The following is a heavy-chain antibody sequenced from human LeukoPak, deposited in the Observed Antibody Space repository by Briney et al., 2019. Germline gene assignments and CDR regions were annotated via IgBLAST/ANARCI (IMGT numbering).Heavy chain of an antibody. CDR1: RGSISGYY. V-gene: IGHV4-59*01. J-gene: IGHJ4*02. CDR3: ARGKGYFDY. CDR2: IYYSGST. Sequence: SETLSLTCTVSRGSISGYYWSWIRQPPGKGLEWIAYIYYSGSTNYNPSLKSRVTISAATSENQFSLKLSSVTAAATAVYYCARGKGYFDYWGQGTLVTVSS.